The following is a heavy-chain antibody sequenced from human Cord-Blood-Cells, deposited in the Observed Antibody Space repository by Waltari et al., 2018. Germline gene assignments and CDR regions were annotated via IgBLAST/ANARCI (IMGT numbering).Heavy chain of an antibody. D-gene: IGHD6-13*01. Sequence: QVQLQESGPGLVKPSGTLSLTCAVSGGSISSSTWWSWFRQPHGKGLEWIGEIYHSGSTNYNPSLKSQVTISVDKSKNQFSLKLSSVTAADTAVYYCARDRAAAGNDYDYGMDVWGQGTTVTVSS. J-gene: IGHJ6*02. CDR1: GGSISSSTW. V-gene: IGHV4-4*02. CDR3: ARDRAAAGNDYDYGMDV. CDR2: IYHSGST.